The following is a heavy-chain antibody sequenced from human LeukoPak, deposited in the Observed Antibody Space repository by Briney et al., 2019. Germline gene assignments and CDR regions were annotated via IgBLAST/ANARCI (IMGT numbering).Heavy chain of an antibody. J-gene: IGHJ6*02. Sequence: SVKVSCKASGGTFSSYAISWVRQAPGQGPEWMGRIIPIFGIANYAQKFQGRVTITADESTSTAYMELSSLRSEDTAVYYCARVGRRFLEWSLDVWGQGTTVTVSS. CDR2: IIPIFGIA. CDR3: ARVGRRFLEWSLDV. D-gene: IGHD3-3*01. V-gene: IGHV1-69*15. CDR1: GGTFSSYA.